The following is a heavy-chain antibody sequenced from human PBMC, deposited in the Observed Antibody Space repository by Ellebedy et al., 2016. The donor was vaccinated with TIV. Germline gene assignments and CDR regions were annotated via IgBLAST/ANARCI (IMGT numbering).Heavy chain of an antibody. CDR2: IYHSGST. Sequence: MPSETLSLTCAVSGGSISSSNWWSWVRQAPGKGLEWIGDIYHSGSTNFNPSLKSRVTISVDTSKNQFSLKLTSVTAADTAIYYCARLAAAAATFDYWGQGTLVTVSS. J-gene: IGHJ4*02. V-gene: IGHV4-4*02. CDR1: GGSISSSNW. CDR3: ARLAAAAATFDY. D-gene: IGHD6-13*01.